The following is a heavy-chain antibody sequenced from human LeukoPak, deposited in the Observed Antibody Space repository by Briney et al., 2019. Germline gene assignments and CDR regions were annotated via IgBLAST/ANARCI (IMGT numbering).Heavy chain of an antibody. J-gene: IGHJ4*02. D-gene: IGHD3-16*01. CDR2: ISGSGGNT. CDR3: AKDHRSGYDYVWGSSDY. CDR1: GFTFSSYA. Sequence: GGSLRLSCAASGFTFSSYAMSWVRQAPGKGLEWVSAISGSGGNTYYADSVKGRFTISRDNSKNTLYLQMNSLRAEDTAVYYCAKDHRSGYDYVWGSSDYWGQGTLVTVSS. V-gene: IGHV3-23*01.